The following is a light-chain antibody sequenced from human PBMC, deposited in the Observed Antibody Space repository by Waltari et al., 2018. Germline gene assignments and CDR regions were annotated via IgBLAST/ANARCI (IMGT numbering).Light chain of an antibody. V-gene: IGKV3-20*01. CDR3: QHYLRLPVT. Sequence: EIVLTQSHGTLSLSPGESATLSCRTSQSVTRALAWYQQKPGQAPRLLIYGGSNRATGIPDRFSGSGSGTDFSLTISSLEPEDFAVYYCQHYLRLPVTFGQGTKVEVK. CDR2: GGS. J-gene: IGKJ1*01. CDR1: QSVTRA.